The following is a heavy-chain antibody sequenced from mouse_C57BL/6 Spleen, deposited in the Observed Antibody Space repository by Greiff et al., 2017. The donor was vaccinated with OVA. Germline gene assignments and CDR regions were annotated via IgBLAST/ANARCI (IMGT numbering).Heavy chain of an antibody. CDR3: ASTAQATGFAY. CDR2: INPNNGGT. Sequence: EVQLQQSGPELVKPGASVKISCKASGYTFTDYYMNWVKQSHGKSLEWIGDINPNNGGTSYNQKFKGKATLTVDKSSSTAYMELRSLTPEDSAVYYCASTAQATGFAYWGQGPLVTVSA. CDR1: GYTFTDYY. D-gene: IGHD3-2*02. V-gene: IGHV1-26*01. J-gene: IGHJ3*01.